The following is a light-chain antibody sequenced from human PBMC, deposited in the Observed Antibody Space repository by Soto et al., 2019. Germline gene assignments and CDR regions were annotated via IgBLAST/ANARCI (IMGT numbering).Light chain of an antibody. CDR1: SSDVGSYNL. V-gene: IGLV2-23*02. Sequence: QSALTQPASVSGSPGQSITISCTGTSSDVGSYNLVSWYQQHPGKAPKLMIYEVSKRPSGVSNGFSGSKSGNTASLTISGLQAEDEADYYCCSYAGSSTPFVFGTGTKVTVL. CDR3: CSYAGSSTPFV. CDR2: EVS. J-gene: IGLJ1*01.